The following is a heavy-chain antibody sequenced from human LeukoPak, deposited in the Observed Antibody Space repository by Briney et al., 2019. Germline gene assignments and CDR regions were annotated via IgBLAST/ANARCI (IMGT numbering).Heavy chain of an antibody. CDR2: IYPGDSDA. V-gene: IGHV5-51*01. J-gene: IGHJ4*02. CDR1: GYSFTSYW. Sequence: GESLKISCKGSGYSFTSYWIGWVRQMPGKGLKWMGIIYPGDSDARYSPSFQGQVTISADKSISTAYVQWSSLKASYTAMYYCARRRDLYSGSYYPFDYWGQGTLVTVSS. D-gene: IGHD1-26*01. CDR3: ARRRDLYSGSYYPFDY.